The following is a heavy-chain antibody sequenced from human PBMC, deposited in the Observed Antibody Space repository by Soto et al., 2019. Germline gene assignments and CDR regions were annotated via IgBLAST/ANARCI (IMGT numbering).Heavy chain of an antibody. CDR1: GFTFNVYG. Sequence: QVQLVQSGAEVKNPGSSVRVSCKTSGFTFNVYGIHWVRQAPGQGLEWMGGLIPIYDEPNYAQKFQGRVTITADKSTATVYLELYSLRSEDTAVYFCARVRDLHLDHYGLDVWGQATTVTVSS. V-gene: IGHV1-69*06. J-gene: IGHJ6*02. CDR2: LIPIYDEP. CDR3: ARVRDLHLDHYGLDV.